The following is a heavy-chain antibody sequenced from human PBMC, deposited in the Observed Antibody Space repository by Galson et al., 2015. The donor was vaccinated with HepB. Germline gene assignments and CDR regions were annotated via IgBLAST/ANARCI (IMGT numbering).Heavy chain of an antibody. D-gene: IGHD3-9*01. CDR2: ISAYNGNT. CDR3: AVDRYDILTGYTNHPPYYYYYGMDV. J-gene: IGHJ6*02. Sequence: SVTVSCKASGYTFTSYGISWVRQAPGQGLEWMGWISAYNGNTNYAQKLQGRVTMTTDTSTSTAYMELRSLRSDDTAVYYCAVDRYDILTGYTNHPPYYYYYGMDVWGQGTTVTVSS. V-gene: IGHV1-18*01. CDR1: GYTFTSYG.